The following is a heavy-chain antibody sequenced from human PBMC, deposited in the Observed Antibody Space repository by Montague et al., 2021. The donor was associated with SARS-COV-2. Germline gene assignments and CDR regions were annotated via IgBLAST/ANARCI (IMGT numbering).Heavy chain of an antibody. CDR3: ARPQQQLAFDY. J-gene: IGHJ4*02. CDR1: GGSLSSSSYY. CDR2: FFYSGST. V-gene: IGHV4-39*01. Sequence: SETPSLTCTVSGGSLSSSSYYWGWIRPPPGKGLEWVGRFFYSGSTYYNPSLKSRVTISVYTSKNQFSLKLSSVTAADTAVYYCARPQQQLAFDYWGQGTLVTVSS. D-gene: IGHD6-13*01.